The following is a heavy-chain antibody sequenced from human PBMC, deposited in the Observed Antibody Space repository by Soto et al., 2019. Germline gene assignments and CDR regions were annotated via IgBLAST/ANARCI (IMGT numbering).Heavy chain of an antibody. D-gene: IGHD2-2*02. CDR2: INHSGST. J-gene: IGHJ6*01. CDR1: GGSFSGYY. V-gene: IGHV4-34*01. CDR3: ARFGPGDIVVGPAAIQDGMDV. Sequence: SETLSLTCAVYGGSFSGYYWSWIRQPPGKGLEWIGEINHSGSTNYNPSLKSRVTISVDTSKNQFSLKLSSVTAADTAVYYCARFGPGDIVVGPAAIQDGMDVWGQGTTVIVSS.